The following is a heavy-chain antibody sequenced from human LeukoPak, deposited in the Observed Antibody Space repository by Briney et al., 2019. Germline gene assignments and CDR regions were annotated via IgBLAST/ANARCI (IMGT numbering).Heavy chain of an antibody. V-gene: IGHV4-38-2*01. CDR2: IYRSGST. CDR1: GYSISSGYY. J-gene: IGHJ6*03. Sequence: SETLSLTCAVSGYSISSGYYWGWIRQPPGKGLEWIGSIYRSGSTYYNPSLKSRVTISVDTSKNQFSLKLSSVTAADTAVYYCARLSQFGVLRFSYYMDVWGKGTTVTVSS. CDR3: ARLSQFGVLRFSYYMDV. D-gene: IGHD3-3*01.